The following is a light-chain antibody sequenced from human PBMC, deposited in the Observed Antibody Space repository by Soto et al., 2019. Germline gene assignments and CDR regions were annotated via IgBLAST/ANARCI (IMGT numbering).Light chain of an antibody. CDR2: AAS. J-gene: IGKJ5*01. Sequence: DIQMTQSPSSLSASVGARVTITCRASESISRHLTWYQQKPGQAPNLLSYAASTWQNGVPKRFSGSGSGTDFPLTISSLQPEDFATYYFQQSYSTLSIRFGQGTRREIK. V-gene: IGKV1-39*01. CDR1: ESISRH. CDR3: QQSYSTLSIR.